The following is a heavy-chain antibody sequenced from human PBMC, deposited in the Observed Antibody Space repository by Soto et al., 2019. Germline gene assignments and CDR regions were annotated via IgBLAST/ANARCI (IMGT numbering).Heavy chain of an antibody. J-gene: IGHJ3*01. Sequence: GESLKISCKGSGYSFINYWIAWVRQMPGKGLEWMGIIYPPDSDTRYSPSFQGQVTVSVEKSISTAYLQWSSLKASDTAIYYCAIHSGSSFPDAFDVWGQGTMVTVSS. V-gene: IGHV5-51*01. CDR3: AIHSGSSFPDAFDV. CDR1: GYSFINYW. CDR2: IYPPDSDT. D-gene: IGHD1-26*01.